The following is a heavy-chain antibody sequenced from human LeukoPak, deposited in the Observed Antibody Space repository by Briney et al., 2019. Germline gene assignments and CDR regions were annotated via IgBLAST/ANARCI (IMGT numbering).Heavy chain of an antibody. CDR3: AREWLDSFDI. CDR1: GFRFSDYG. Sequence: GGSLRLSCAASGFRFSDYGLHWVRQAPGKGLEWVAFARYDGNKQYYAESVKGRLTISKDSSKKTLFLQMNNLRPEDTAVYYCAREWLDSFDIWGQGTMVTVSS. V-gene: IGHV3-30*02. J-gene: IGHJ3*02. CDR2: ARYDGNKQ. D-gene: IGHD5-12*01.